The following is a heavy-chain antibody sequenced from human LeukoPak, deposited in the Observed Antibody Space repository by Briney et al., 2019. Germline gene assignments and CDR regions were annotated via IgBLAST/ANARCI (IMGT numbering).Heavy chain of an antibody. D-gene: IGHD3-22*01. J-gene: IGHJ4*02. V-gene: IGHV3-23*01. CDR2: VGGSGVST. Sequence: GGSLRPSCAASGFTFSSSAMSWVRQAPGKGLEWVSAVGGSGVSTYYADSVKGRFTISRDNSKNTLYLQMNSLGVEDTAVYYCARDSSYYYDSGGHFDYWGQGTLVTVSS. CDR1: GFTFSSSA. CDR3: ARDSSYYYDSGGHFDY.